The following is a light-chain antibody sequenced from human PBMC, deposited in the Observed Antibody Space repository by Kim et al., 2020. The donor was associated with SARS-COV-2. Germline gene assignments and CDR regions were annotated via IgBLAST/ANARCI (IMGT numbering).Light chain of an antibody. V-gene: IGLV3-9*01. Sequence: ARGRTTKSTRGVNNVGIKNLLWCQQKAGQGPVVVIYRDINRPSGIPERFSGSNSGNTATLTISRAQAGDEADYYCQVWDSSTAHVVFGGGNQLTVL. CDR3: QVWDSSTAHVV. CDR1: NVGIKN. CDR2: RDI. J-gene: IGLJ2*01.